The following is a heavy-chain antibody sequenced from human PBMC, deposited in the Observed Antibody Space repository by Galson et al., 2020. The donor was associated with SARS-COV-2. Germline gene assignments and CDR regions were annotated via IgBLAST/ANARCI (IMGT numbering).Heavy chain of an antibody. J-gene: IGHJ4*02. CDR2: INPSGSI. V-gene: IGHV4-34*01. CDR1: GGSFSGYY. Sequence: TLSLTCAVYGGSFSGYYWGWIRQPPGKGLEWIGEINPSGSINYNPSLKSRVTMSKDMSKNQFSLRLRSLTAADTAMYFCARGTRDVTMILMIATTASYYLDVWGQGSLVTVSS. D-gene: IGHD3-22*01. CDR3: ARGTRDVTMILMIATTASYYLDV.